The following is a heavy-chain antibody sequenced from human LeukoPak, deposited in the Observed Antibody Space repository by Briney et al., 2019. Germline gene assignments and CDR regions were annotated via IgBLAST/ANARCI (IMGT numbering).Heavy chain of an antibody. Sequence: GGSLRLSCAASGFTFSSYAMSWVRQAPGKGLEWVSAISGSGGSTYYADSVKGRFTISRDNSKNTLYLQMNSLRAEDTAVYYCAKCPFWSGYYKENYYYYGMDVWGQGTTVTVS. CDR3: AKCPFWSGYYKENYYYYGMDV. J-gene: IGHJ6*02. V-gene: IGHV3-23*01. CDR2: ISGSGGST. CDR1: GFTFSSYA. D-gene: IGHD3-3*01.